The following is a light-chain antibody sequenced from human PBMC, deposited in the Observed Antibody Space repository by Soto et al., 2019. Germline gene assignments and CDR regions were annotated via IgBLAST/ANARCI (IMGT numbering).Light chain of an antibody. CDR1: QSISSW. V-gene: IGKV1-5*03. CDR3: QQYNSPYT. CDR2: KAS. J-gene: IGKJ2*01. Sequence: DIQMTQSPSTLSASVGDRVTITCRASQSISSWLAWYQQKPGKAPKLLIYKASSLESGVPSRFSGSGSGTEFTLTISRLQPDDFANYYCQQYNSPYTFGQGTKLEIK.